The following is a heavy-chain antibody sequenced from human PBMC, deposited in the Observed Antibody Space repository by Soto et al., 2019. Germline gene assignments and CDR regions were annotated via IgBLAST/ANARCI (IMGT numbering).Heavy chain of an antibody. J-gene: IGHJ4*02. CDR2: IYSSGAT. Sequence: QVQLQESGPGLVKPSDTLSLSCTVSGGSISSYYWNWIRQPAGKGLEWIGRIYSSGATNYNPSLKSRVTMSTDTSTNHFSLRLTSVTPADTAVYYCAREHKVVNDFEFLGQGSLVTVSS. V-gene: IGHV4-4*07. D-gene: IGHD2-15*01. CDR1: GGSISSYY. CDR3: AREHKVVNDFEF.